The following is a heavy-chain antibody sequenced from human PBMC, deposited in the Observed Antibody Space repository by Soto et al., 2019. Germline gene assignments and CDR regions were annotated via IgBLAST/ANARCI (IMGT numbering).Heavy chain of an antibody. J-gene: IGHJ4*02. CDR1: GFTLSSYA. CDR2: ISGSGGST. Sequence: GGSLRLSCAASGFTLSSYAMSWVRQAPGKGLEWVSAISGSGGSTYYADSVKGRFTISRDNSKNTLYLQMNSLRAEDTAVYYCAKDGIMITFGSERWGQGTLVTVSS. V-gene: IGHV3-23*01. CDR3: AKDGIMITFGSER. D-gene: IGHD3-16*01.